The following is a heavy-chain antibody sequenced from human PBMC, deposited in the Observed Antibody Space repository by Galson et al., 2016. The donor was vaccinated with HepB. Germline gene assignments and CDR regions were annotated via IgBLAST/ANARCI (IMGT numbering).Heavy chain of an antibody. CDR3: VKDMGGDILTGYPFDY. D-gene: IGHD3-9*01. J-gene: IGHJ4*02. Sequence: SLRLSCAASGFTFDDYAMHWVRQAPGKGLEWVPGISWNGGDIGYVDSVKGRFTISRDNSKNSLFLQMNSLRTEDTALYYCVKDMGGDILTGYPFDYWGQGTQVTVSS. CDR2: ISWNGGDI. CDR1: GFTFDDYA. V-gene: IGHV3-9*01.